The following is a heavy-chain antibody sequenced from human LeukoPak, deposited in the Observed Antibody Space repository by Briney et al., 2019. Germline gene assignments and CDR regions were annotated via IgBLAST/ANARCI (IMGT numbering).Heavy chain of an antibody. CDR1: AFIFSGHW. CDR3: ARYRYCSSTSCSEWFDP. V-gene: IGHV3-21*01. J-gene: IGHJ5*02. CDR2: ISSSSSYI. Sequence: GGSLRLSCEGSAFIFSGHWMNWVRQAPGKGLEWVSSISSSSSYIYYADSVKGRFTISRDNAKNSLYLQMNSLRAEGTAVYYCARYRYCSSTSCSEWFDPWGQGTLVTVSS. D-gene: IGHD2-2*01.